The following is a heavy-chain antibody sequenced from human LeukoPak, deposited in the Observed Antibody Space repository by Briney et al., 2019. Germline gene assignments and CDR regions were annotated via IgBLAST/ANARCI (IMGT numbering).Heavy chain of an antibody. CDR1: GFTFSTYG. CDR3: AKPLVVPAALAFDI. V-gene: IGHV3-23*01. D-gene: IGHD2-2*01. J-gene: IGHJ3*02. Sequence: PGGSLRLSCAASGFTFSTYGMSWVRQAPGKGLEWVSAISAGGGSTYYADSVRGRFTISRDNTKNTLYLQMNSLRAEDTAIYYCAKPLVVPAALAFDIWGQGTMVTVSS. CDR2: ISAGGGST.